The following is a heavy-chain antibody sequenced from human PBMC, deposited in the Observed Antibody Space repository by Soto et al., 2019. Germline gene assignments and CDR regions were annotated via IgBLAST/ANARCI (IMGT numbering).Heavy chain of an antibody. CDR1: GFTFSSYS. V-gene: IGHV3-48*01. Sequence: GGSLRLSCAASGFTFSSYSMNWVRQAPGKGLEWVSYITSSSSTIYYADSVEGRFTISRDNAKNSLYLQMNSLRAEDTAVYYCARDLGSSWYPEYFQHWGQGTLVTVSS. J-gene: IGHJ1*01. CDR3: ARDLGSSWYPEYFQH. D-gene: IGHD6-13*01. CDR2: ITSSSSTI.